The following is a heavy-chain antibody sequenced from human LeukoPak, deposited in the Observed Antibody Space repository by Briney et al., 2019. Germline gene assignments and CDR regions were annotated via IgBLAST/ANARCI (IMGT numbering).Heavy chain of an antibody. CDR3: ARVRDGYYYYYYTDV. D-gene: IGHD5-24*01. CDR2: INWNGGST. Sequence: PGGSLRLSCAASGFTFDDYGMSWVRQAPGKGLEWVSGINWNGGSTGYADSVKGRFTISRDNAKNSLYLQMNSLRAEDTALYYCARVRDGYYYYYYTDVWGKGTTVTVSS. CDR1: GFTFDDYG. J-gene: IGHJ6*03. V-gene: IGHV3-20*04.